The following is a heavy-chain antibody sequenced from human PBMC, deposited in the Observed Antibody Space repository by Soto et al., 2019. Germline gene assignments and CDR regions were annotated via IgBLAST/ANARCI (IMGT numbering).Heavy chain of an antibody. J-gene: IGHJ4*02. Sequence: QVQLVESGGGVVQPGRSLRLSCAASGFTFSSYGMHWVRQAPGKGLEWVAVIWYDGSNKYYADSVKGRFTISRDNYKNTVYLHMNSRRAEDTAVYYCARVPAYWGQGTLVTVSS. D-gene: IGHD1-1*01. CDR1: GFTFSSYG. CDR2: IWYDGSNK. V-gene: IGHV3-33*01. CDR3: ARVPAY.